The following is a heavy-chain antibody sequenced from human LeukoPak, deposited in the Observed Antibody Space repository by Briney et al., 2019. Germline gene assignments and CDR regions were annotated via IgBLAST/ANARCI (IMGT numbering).Heavy chain of an antibody. CDR1: GYSFTNYW. CDR2: IYPGDSET. J-gene: IGHJ3*02. Sequence: GESLKISCKGSGYSFTNYWIGWVRQMPGKGLGWMGIIYPGDSETTYSPSFQGQVTFSADKSISSAYLQWSSLKASDTSMYYCARQLVRSGGYSGFGIWGQGTMVTVSS. V-gene: IGHV5-51*01. CDR3: ARQLVRSGGYSGFGI. D-gene: IGHD2-15*01.